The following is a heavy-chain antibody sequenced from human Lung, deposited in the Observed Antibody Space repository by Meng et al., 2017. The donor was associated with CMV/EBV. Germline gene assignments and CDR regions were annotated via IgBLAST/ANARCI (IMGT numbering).Heavy chain of an antibody. J-gene: IGHJ4*02. V-gene: IGHV3-48*03. CDR1: GFTFSSYE. CDR2: ISSSVSTI. D-gene: IGHD3-16*01. CDR3: ARDTGWDLHPYYFDY. Sequence: GESLKITCAASGFTFSSYEMNWVRQAPGKGLEWVSYISSSVSTIHYADSVNGRFTISRVNAKESLYLQMNSLRAEDTAIYYCARDTGWDLHPYYFDYWGQGTLVTVSS.